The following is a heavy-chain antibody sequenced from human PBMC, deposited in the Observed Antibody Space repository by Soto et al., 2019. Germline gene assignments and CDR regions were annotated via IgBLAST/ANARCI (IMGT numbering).Heavy chain of an antibody. D-gene: IGHD2-15*01. CDR3: VKTEHCSGGSCYFDY. CDR1: GFTFSSYA. V-gene: IGHV3-64D*08. J-gene: IGHJ4*02. CDR2: ISSNGGST. Sequence: GGSLRLSCSASGFTFSSYAMHWVRQAPGKGLEYVSAISSNGGSTYYADSVKGRFTISRDNSKNTLYLQMSSLRAEDTAVYYCVKTEHCSGGSCYFDYWGQGTLVTVSS.